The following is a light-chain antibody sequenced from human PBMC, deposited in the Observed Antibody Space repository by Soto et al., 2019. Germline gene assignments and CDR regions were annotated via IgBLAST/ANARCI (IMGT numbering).Light chain of an antibody. Sequence: QYVVTQPPSASGTPGQRVTISCSGSSSNIGSKYVYWYQQLPGTAPKLLIYRNNQRPSGVPDRFSGSKSGTSASLAISGLRSEDEADYYCATWDDSLSGHVVFGGGTKLTVL. CDR3: ATWDDSLSGHVV. J-gene: IGLJ2*01. CDR1: SSNIGSKY. V-gene: IGLV1-47*01. CDR2: RNN.